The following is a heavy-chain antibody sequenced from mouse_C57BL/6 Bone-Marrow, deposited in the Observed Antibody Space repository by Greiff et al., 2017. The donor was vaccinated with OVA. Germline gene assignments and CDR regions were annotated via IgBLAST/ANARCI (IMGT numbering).Heavy chain of an antibody. CDR1: GFTFTDYY. CDR2: IRNKANGYTT. V-gene: IGHV7-3*01. CDR3: ARSLTGTVFAY. D-gene: IGHD4-1*01. Sequence: EVKVVESGGGLVQPGGSLSLSCAASGFTFTDYYMSWVRQPPGKALEWLGFIRNKANGYTTEYSASVKGRFTISRDNSQSILYLQMNALRAEDSATYYCARSLTGTVFAYWGQGTLVTVSA. J-gene: IGHJ3*01.